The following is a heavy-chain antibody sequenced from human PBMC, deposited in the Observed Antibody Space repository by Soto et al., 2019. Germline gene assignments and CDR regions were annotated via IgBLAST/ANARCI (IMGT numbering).Heavy chain of an antibody. CDR2: IWYDGSNK. V-gene: IGHV3-33*01. Sequence: GGSLRLSCAASGFTFSSYGMHWVRQAPGKGLEWVAVIWYDGSNKYYADSVKGRFTISRDNTKNTLYLQMNSLRAEDTAVYYCARDQHSLGRRAFDIWGQGTMVTVSS. D-gene: IGHD1-26*01. CDR3: ARDQHSLGRRAFDI. J-gene: IGHJ3*02. CDR1: GFTFSSYG.